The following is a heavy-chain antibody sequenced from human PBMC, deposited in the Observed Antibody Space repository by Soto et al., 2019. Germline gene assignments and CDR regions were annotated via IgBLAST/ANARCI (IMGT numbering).Heavy chain of an antibody. CDR3: ASWGVVVAARVDY. CDR2: ISTSGSYR. D-gene: IGHD2-15*01. V-gene: IGHV3-21*06. J-gene: IGHJ4*02. Sequence: EVQLVESGGGLVKPGGSLRLSCAASGFTFSSYSMNWVRQAPGKGLEWVSSISTSGSYRYYADSVKGRFTISRDNAKNSLYLQMNILRAEDTSVYYWASWGVVVAARVDYWGLGPLVTVSS. CDR1: GFTFSSYS.